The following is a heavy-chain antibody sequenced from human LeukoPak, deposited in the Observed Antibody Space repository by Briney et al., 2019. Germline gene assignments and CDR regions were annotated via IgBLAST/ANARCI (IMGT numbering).Heavy chain of an antibody. J-gene: IGHJ6*02. D-gene: IGHD3-10*01. Sequence: ASVKVSCKASGYTFTSYYMHWVRQAPGQGLEWMGIINPSGGSTSYAQKLQGRVTMTTDTSTSTAYMELRSLRSDDTAVYYCARDLGYYYGMDVWGQGTTVTVSS. CDR1: GYTFTSYY. CDR3: ARDLGYYYGMDV. CDR2: INPSGGST. V-gene: IGHV1-46*01.